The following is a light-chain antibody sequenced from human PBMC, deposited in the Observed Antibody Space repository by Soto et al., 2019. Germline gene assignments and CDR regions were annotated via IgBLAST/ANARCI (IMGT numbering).Light chain of an antibody. CDR1: QSVSSN. V-gene: IGKV3-15*01. J-gene: IGKJ1*01. CDR3: QQYNNWPQT. CDR2: GAS. Sequence: EIVMTQSPSTLSVSAGERATLSCRASQSVSSNLAWYQQKPGQAPRLLIYGASTWDTGIPARFSGSGSGTEFTLTISSLQSEDFAVYYCQQYNNWPQTFGQGTKVDIK.